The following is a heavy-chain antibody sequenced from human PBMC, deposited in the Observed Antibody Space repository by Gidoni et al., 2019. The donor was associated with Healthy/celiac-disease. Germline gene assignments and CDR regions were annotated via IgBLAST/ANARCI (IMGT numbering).Heavy chain of an antibody. V-gene: IGHV3-15*01. D-gene: IGHD3-22*01. CDR3: TAYITMIVVVTNY. CDR2: IKSKTDGGTT. CDR1: GFTFSNAW. J-gene: IGHJ4*02. Sequence: EVQLVESGGGLVKPGGSLRLSCAASGFTFSNAWMSWVRQAPGKGLEWVGRIKSKTDGGTTDYAAPVKGRFTISRDDSKNTLYLQMNSLKTEDTAVYYCTAYITMIVVVTNYWGQGTLVTVSS.